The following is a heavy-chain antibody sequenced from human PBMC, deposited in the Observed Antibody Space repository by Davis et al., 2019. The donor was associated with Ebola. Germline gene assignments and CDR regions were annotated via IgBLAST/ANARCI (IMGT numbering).Heavy chain of an antibody. CDR3: GRDVTGIDNYRYFDY. CDR1: GFSISDYY. D-gene: IGHD4-11*01. V-gene: IGHV3-11*01. CDR2: IDEKGAK. J-gene: IGHJ4*02. Sequence: GESLKISCAASGFSISDYYMSWIRQAPGRGLEWVSFIDEKGAKFHADSVRGRFTISRDNAKNTLYLQMNRLGAEDTAVYYCGRDVTGIDNYRYFDYWGQGTLVTVSS.